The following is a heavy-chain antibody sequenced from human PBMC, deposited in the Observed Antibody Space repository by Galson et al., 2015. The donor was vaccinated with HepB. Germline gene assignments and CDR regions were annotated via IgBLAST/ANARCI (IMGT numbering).Heavy chain of an antibody. CDR1: GFTFNNFA. CDR2: IKSNTDGGTT. V-gene: IGHV3-15*01. Sequence: SLRLSCAASGFTFNNFAMSWVRQAPGKGLEWVGRIKSNTDGGTTDYAAPVKGRFTISRDDSENTLYVRMNSLKTEDTAVYYCTTETHSLAYCSGGSCHGRYEYYYYMDVWGKGTTVTVSS. J-gene: IGHJ6*03. CDR3: TTETHSLAYCSGGSCHGRYEYYYYMDV. D-gene: IGHD2-15*01.